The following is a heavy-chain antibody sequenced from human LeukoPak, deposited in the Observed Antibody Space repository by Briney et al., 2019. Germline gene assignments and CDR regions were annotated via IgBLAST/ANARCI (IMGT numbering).Heavy chain of an antibody. V-gene: IGHV3-48*01. CDR1: GFTFCSYS. CDR3: ARFSAIYSSSWKEKAFDI. Sequence: GGSLRLSCVASGFTFCSYSMNWVRQAPGKGLEWVSFTSASSSTIYYADSVKGRFTISRDNPKNSLYLQMDSLRAEDTAVYYCARFSAIYSSSWKEKAFDIWGQGTMVTVSS. J-gene: IGHJ3*02. CDR2: TSASSSTI. D-gene: IGHD6-13*01.